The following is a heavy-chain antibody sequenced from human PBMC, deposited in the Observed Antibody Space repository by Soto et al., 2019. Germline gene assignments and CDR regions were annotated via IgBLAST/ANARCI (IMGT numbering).Heavy chain of an antibody. CDR3: ARASSSSSAADY. V-gene: IGHV4-31*03. CDR2: IYDSESA. Sequence: QVQLQESGPGLVKPSQTLSLTCSVSGESISSGGYYWSWIRHHPGKGLEWIGYIYDSESAYYNPSLKSRVTLSMDTSTNHFAMRLSSVTAADTAVYYCARASSSSSAADYWGQGTLATVSS. CDR1: GESISSGGYY. J-gene: IGHJ4*02. D-gene: IGHD6-6*01.